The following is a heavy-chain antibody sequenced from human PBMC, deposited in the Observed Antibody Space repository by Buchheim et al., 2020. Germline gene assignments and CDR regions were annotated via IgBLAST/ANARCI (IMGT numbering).Heavy chain of an antibody. V-gene: IGHV4-34*01. CDR1: GGSFSGYY. CDR3: ARERYSARRFLGRGYMDV. Sequence: QVQLQQWGAGLLKPSETLSLTCAVYGGSFSGYYWSWIRQPPGKGLEWIGEINHSGSTNYNPSLKSRVTISVDTSKNQFSLKLSSVTAADTAVYYCARERYSARRFLGRGYMDVWGKGTT. CDR2: INHSGST. D-gene: IGHD3-3*01. J-gene: IGHJ6*03.